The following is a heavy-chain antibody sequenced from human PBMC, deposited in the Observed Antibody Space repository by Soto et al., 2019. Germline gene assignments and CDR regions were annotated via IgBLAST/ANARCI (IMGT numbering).Heavy chain of an antibody. D-gene: IGHD2-15*01. CDR1: GYTFTSYY. CDR2: INPSNGNT. V-gene: IGHV1-46*01. CDR3: ARSVKYCSGGSCYYDY. J-gene: IGHJ4*02. Sequence: ASVKVSCKASGYTFTSYYMHWVRQAPGQGLEWMGMINPSNGNTRYSQKFQGRVTITRDTSASTAYMELSSLRSEDAAVYYCARSVKYCSGGSCYYDYWGQGTLVTVSS.